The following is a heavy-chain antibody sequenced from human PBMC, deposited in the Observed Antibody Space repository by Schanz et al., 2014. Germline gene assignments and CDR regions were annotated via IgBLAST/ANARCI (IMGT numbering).Heavy chain of an antibody. D-gene: IGHD1-20*01. Sequence: VHLLESGGGLVEPGGSLRLSCAASGFSFSDYYMSWIRQAPGKGLEWVSAISGRDGSTYYADSVRGRFTISRDNSKNTLYLQMNSLRAEDTAVYYCANNWNLDYGGQGTLVTVSS. CDR2: ISGRDGST. CDR3: ANNWNLDY. CDR1: GFSFSDYY. V-gene: IGHV3-23*01. J-gene: IGHJ4*02.